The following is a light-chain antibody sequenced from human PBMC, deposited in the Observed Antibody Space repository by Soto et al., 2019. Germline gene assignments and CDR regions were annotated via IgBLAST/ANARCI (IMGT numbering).Light chain of an antibody. CDR2: FAS. Sequence: EIVMTQSPATLSVSPGERATLSCRASQSMYNNLAWYQQKPGQAPRLLIYFASTRATGIPARFSGSGSGTEFTLRISSLQSEDFAGYYCQQYNNWPLSFGGGNKVEI. J-gene: IGKJ4*01. V-gene: IGKV3-15*01. CDR1: QSMYNN. CDR3: QQYNNWPLS.